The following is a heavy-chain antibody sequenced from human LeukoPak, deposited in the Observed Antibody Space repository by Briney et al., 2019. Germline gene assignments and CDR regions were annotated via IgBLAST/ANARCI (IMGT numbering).Heavy chain of an antibody. CDR1: GGSFSGYY. V-gene: IGHV4-34*01. CDR2: INHSGST. Sequence: SETLSHTCAVYGGSFSGYYWSWIRQPPGKGLEWIGEINHSGSTNYNPSLKSQVTISVDTSKNQFSLKLSSVTAADTAVYYCARSIAARPPFDYWGQGTLVTVSS. D-gene: IGHD6-6*01. CDR3: ARSIAARPPFDY. J-gene: IGHJ4*02.